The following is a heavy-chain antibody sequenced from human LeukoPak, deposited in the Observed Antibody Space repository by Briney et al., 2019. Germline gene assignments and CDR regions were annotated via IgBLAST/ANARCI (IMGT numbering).Heavy chain of an antibody. CDR3: ARHVSSGWVYYSGMDV. D-gene: IGHD6-19*01. Sequence: SETLSLTCTVSGGSISSSSYYWGWIRQPPGKGLEWIGSIYYTGSTYYSASLESRVTISVDTPKNQFSLKLSSVTAADTAVYYCARHVSSGWVYYSGMDVWGQGTTVAVSS. J-gene: IGHJ6*02. V-gene: IGHV4-39*01. CDR2: IYYTGST. CDR1: GGSISSSSYY.